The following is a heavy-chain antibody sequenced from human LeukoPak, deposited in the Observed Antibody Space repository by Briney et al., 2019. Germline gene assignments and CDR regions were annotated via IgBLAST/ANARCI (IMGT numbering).Heavy chain of an antibody. D-gene: IGHD6-19*01. V-gene: IGHV3-74*01. CDR3: AKPYGSGYYFSDN. J-gene: IGHJ4*02. Sequence: GGSLRLSCAASGFTFKNYWMHWVRQAPGKGLMWVSRINTDGSSTTYADSVKGRFTISTDNAKTTLYLQMNSLTAEDTAVYYCAKPYGSGYYFSDNWGQGTLVTVSS. CDR2: INTDGSST. CDR1: GFTFKNYW.